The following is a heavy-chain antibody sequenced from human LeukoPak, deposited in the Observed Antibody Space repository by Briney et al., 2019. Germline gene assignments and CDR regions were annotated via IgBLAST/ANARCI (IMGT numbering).Heavy chain of an antibody. CDR3: ARRGWGLYFDY. V-gene: IGHV4-59*08. CDR2: IFYSGST. Sequence: SETLSLTCTVSGGSISSYYWSWIRQPPGKGLEWIGYIFYSGSTTYNPSLKSRVTISVDTSKNQFSLKLTSVTAADTAVYYCARRGWGLYFDYWGQGALVTVSS. D-gene: IGHD2-21*02. CDR1: GGSISSYY. J-gene: IGHJ4*02.